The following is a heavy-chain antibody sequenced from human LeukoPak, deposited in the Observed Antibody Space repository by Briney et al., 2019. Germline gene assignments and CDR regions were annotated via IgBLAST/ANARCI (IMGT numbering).Heavy chain of an antibody. J-gene: IGHJ4*02. CDR3: VRGNDYGGPHY. V-gene: IGHV3-74*01. D-gene: IGHD4-23*01. CDR1: GFTFSSHW. Sequence: GGSLRLSCAVSGFTFSSHWMHWVRQAPGKGLVWVSRIDRDGSRINYADSVKGRFTISRDNGKNTLFLQMNSLRAEDAAVYYCVRGNDYGGPHYWGQGTLVTVSS. CDR2: IDRDGSRI.